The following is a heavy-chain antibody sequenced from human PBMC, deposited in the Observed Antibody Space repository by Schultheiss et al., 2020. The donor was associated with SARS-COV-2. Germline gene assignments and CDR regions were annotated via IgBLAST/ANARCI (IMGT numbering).Heavy chain of an antibody. CDR3: ARDGYSSSRGTYYYYGMDV. CDR1: GYTFTSYY. D-gene: IGHD6-6*01. Sequence: ASVKVSCKASGYTFTSYYMHWVRQAPGQGLEWMGVINPSGGSTSYAQKFQGRVTMTRDTSTSTVYMELSSLRSDDTAVYYCARDGYSSSRGTYYYYGMDVWGQGTTVTVSS. CDR2: INPSGGST. V-gene: IGHV1-46*01. J-gene: IGHJ6*02.